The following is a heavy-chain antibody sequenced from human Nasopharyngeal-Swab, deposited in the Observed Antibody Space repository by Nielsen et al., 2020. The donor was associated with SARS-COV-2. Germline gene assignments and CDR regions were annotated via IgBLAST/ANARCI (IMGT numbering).Heavy chain of an antibody. V-gene: IGHV3-33*01. D-gene: IGHD1-26*01. CDR3: ARERYSGSYDY. Sequence: VRQAPGKGLEWVAVIWYDGSNKYYADSVKGRFTISRDNSKNTLYPQMNSLRAEDTAVYYCARERYSGSYDYWGQGTLVTVSS. J-gene: IGHJ4*02. CDR2: IWYDGSNK.